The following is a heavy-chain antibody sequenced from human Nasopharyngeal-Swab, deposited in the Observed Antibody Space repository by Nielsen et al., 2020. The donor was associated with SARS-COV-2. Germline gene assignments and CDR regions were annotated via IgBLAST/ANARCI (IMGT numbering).Heavy chain of an antibody. J-gene: IGHJ1*01. CDR2: IDMRGRTT. CDR1: GFTFSNYW. D-gene: IGHD1-26*01. V-gene: IGHV3-74*03. Sequence: GGSLRLSCATSGFTFSNYWMHWVRQAPGKGLEWVARIDMRGRTTTHADSVKGRFPISRDNAKNTLSLQMNSLTPADTAVYFCVRGPVEGATGYFQFWGQGTLVTVSS. CDR3: VRGPVEGATGYFQF.